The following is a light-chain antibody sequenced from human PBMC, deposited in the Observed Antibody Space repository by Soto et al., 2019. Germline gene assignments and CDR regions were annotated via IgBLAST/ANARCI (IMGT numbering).Light chain of an antibody. CDR1: QNVSSY. V-gene: IGKV3-11*01. J-gene: IGKJ4*01. CDR3: QQRSNWPPLT. CDR2: DAS. Sequence: IVLTQSPATLSLSPGERATLSCRASQNVSSYLAWYQQKPGQAPRLLIYDASNRATGIPARFSGSGSGTYFTLTISSLEPEDFAVYYCQQRSNWPPLTFGGGTKVEIK.